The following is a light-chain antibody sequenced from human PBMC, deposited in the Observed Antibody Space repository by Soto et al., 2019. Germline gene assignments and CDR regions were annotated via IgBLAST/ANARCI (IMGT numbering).Light chain of an antibody. CDR3: GTWDSSLSAGV. CDR2: XXN. J-gene: IGLJ2*01. CDR1: XSNIGSNY. Sequence: QSVLXXXXXXXAAXGXXXXIXXXXXXSNIGSNYVSWYQQLPGTAPKLXXXXXNKRPSGIPDRFSGSKSGTSATLGITGLQTGDEADYYCGTWDSSLSAGVFGGGTKLTVL. V-gene: IGLV1-51*01.